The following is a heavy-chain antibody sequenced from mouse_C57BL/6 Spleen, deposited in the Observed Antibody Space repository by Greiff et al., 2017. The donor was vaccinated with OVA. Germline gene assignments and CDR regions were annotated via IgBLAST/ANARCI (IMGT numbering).Heavy chain of an antibody. CDR1: GYTFSSYW. CDR3: ARGASATVVATGSIDY. D-gene: IGHD1-1*01. V-gene: IGHV1-69*01. Sequence: QVHVKQPGAELVMPGASVKLSCKASGYTFSSYWMHWVKQRPGQGLEWIGEIDPSDSYTNYNQKFKGKSTLTVDKSSSTAYMQLSSLTSEDSAVYYCARGASATVVATGSIDYWGQGTSVTVSS. CDR2: IDPSDSYT. J-gene: IGHJ4*01.